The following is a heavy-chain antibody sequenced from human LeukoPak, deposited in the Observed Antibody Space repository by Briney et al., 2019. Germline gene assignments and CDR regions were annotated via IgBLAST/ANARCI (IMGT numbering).Heavy chain of an antibody. Sequence: GESLKISCKGSGYSFTSYWIGWVRQMPGKGLEWMGLISPGDSDTSYSPSLQGHVTISADKSSSTAYLQWSSLKASDTAMYYCARSASYLVGHDYWGQGTLVTVSS. D-gene: IGHD1-26*01. J-gene: IGHJ4*02. V-gene: IGHV5-51*01. CDR2: ISPGDSDT. CDR1: GYSFTSYW. CDR3: ARSASYLVGHDY.